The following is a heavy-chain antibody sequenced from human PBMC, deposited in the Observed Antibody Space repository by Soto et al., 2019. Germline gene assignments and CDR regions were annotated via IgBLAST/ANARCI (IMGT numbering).Heavy chain of an antibody. V-gene: IGHV3-13*05. J-gene: IGHJ6*02. CDR2: ISAAGDP. CDR1: GFTFRNYD. CDR3: ARTDRDFSGLDV. Sequence: EVQLVESGGGLVQPGGSLRLSCEASGFTFRNYDMHWVRQGTGKGLEWVSGISAAGDPDYADSVEGRFTISRENAQTSFFLQMNSIRVGDTAVYYCARTDRDFSGLDVWGQGTKVIVSS.